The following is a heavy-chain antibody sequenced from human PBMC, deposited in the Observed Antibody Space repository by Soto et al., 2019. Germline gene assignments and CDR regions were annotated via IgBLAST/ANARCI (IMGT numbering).Heavy chain of an antibody. V-gene: IGHV1-69*01. J-gene: IGHJ4*02. D-gene: IGHD2-2*01. CDR2: IILIFGAA. CDR1: GGSFSTYA. CDR3: ATYRTNLGSRLYAVPFDY. Sequence: QVQLLQSGTEVKKPGSSVRVSCKASGGSFSTYAISWVRQAPGQGLQWMGGIILIFGAAAYAQKVQGRATFSADASPTTVYMNLTSLTSEDTAVYYCATYRTNLGSRLYAVPFDYWGQGTLVIVSS.